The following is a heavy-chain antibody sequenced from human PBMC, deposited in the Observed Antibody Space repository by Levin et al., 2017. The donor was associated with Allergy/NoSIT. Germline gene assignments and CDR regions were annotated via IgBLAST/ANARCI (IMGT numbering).Heavy chain of an antibody. V-gene: IGHV3-15*05. D-gene: IGHD2/OR15-2a*01. Sequence: GGSLRLSCAASGFTFTNAWLNWVRQAPGKGLEWVGLIKSKTDGGTTDYAAPVKGRFTISRDDSKNTLYLQMNSLKTEDTAVYYCTTDAAHVNDYWGQGTLVTVSS. J-gene: IGHJ4*02. CDR3: TTDAAHVNDY. CDR2: IKSKTDGGTT. CDR1: GFTFTNAW.